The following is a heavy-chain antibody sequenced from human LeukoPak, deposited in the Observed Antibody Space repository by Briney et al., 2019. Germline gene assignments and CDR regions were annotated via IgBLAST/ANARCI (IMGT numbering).Heavy chain of an antibody. Sequence: PGGSLRLSCAASGFIFSNYAMSWVRQTPGKGLEWVSVITSNGDDTYDADSVKGRFTISRDNPKNTLYLQMNSLRVEDTAVYYCAKMNWKRALDAFDIWGQGTMVTVSS. CDR2: ITSNGDDT. D-gene: IGHD1-1*01. CDR3: AKMNWKRALDAFDI. CDR1: GFIFSNYA. V-gene: IGHV3-23*01. J-gene: IGHJ3*02.